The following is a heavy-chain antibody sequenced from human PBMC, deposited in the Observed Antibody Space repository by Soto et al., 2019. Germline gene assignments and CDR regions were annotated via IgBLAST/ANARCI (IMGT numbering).Heavy chain of an antibody. CDR1: GFTFSGYW. Sequence: EVQLVESGGGLVLPGGSLRLSCAASGFTFSGYWMHWVRQAPGEGLVWVSRINHDGGSTNYADSVKGRFTISRDNAKNTLFLQMNGLRAEDTAVYYCARETYSFNDYWGRGTLVTVSS. CDR2: INHDGGST. D-gene: IGHD4-4*01. CDR3: ARETYSFNDY. V-gene: IGHV3-74*01. J-gene: IGHJ4*02.